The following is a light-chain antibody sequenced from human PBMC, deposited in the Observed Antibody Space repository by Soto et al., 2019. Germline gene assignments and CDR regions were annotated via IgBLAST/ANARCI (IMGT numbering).Light chain of an antibody. J-gene: IGLJ1*01. CDR2: GSG. CDR1: SSNIGAGYG. CDR3: QSYDSSLRGAV. V-gene: IGLV1-40*01. Sequence: QPVLTQPPSVSGPPGQGVTIFCTGSSSNIGAGYGVNWYQQLPGSAPKLLIYGSGNRPSGVPDRFSGSKSGTSASLAITGLQAEDEADYYCQSYDSSLRGAVFGAGTKVTVL.